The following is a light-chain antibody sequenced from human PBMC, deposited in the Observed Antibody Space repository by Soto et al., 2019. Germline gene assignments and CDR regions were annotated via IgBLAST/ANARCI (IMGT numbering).Light chain of an antibody. CDR1: QDISNY. J-gene: IGKJ1*01. CDR3: QQSFRTPRT. CDR2: GAS. Sequence: DIQMTQSPSSLSASVGDRVTITCRTSQDISNYLNWYQQKPGKAPKLLIYGASTLQFGVPSRFSGSGSGTDFILTISNLQPEDFAIYYCQQSFRTPRTFGQGTKVDIK. V-gene: IGKV1-39*01.